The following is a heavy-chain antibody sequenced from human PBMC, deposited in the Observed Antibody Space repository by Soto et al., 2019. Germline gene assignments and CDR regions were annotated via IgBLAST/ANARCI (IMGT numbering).Heavy chain of an antibody. CDR1: GYTFTSYD. D-gene: IGHD4-4*01. Sequence: ASVKVSCKASGYTFTSYDINWVRQATGQGLEWMGWMNPNSGNTGYAQKFQGRVTMTRNTSISTAYMELSSLRSEDTAVYYCARGGDYMLWFDPWGQGNLVTVSS. CDR3: ARGGDYMLWFDP. V-gene: IGHV1-8*01. CDR2: MNPNSGNT. J-gene: IGHJ5*02.